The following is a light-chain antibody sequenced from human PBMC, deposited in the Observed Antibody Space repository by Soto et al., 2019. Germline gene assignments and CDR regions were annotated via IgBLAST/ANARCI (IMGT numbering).Light chain of an antibody. Sequence: DIQMTQSPFSLSASVGDRVTITCRASQSVINYLHWYQQKPGKAPNLLIYDISTLQSGVPSRFSGSGSGTDFTLTISSLQHEDFATYYCQQSYYTPTFGQGTKV. V-gene: IGKV1-39*01. CDR3: QQSYYTPT. CDR1: QSVINY. J-gene: IGKJ1*01. CDR2: DIS.